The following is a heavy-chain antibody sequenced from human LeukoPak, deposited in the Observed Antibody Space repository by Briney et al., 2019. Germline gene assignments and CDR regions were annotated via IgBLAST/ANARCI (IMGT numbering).Heavy chain of an antibody. D-gene: IGHD3-10*01. CDR2: ISYDGSNK. V-gene: IGHV3-30*04. CDR1: GFTFSSYA. J-gene: IGHJ6*02. Sequence: GGSLRLSCAASGFTFSSYAMHWVRQAPGKGLEWVAVISYDGSNKYHADSVKGRFTISRDNSKNTLYLQMNSLRAEDTAVYYCARSLAQVRYYYYGMDVWGQGTTVTVSS. CDR3: ARSLAQVRYYYYGMDV.